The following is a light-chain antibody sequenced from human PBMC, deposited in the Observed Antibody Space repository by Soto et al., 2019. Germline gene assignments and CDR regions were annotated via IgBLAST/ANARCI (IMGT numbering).Light chain of an antibody. J-gene: IGKJ3*01. Sequence: EIVLTQSPGTLSLSPGERATLSCRASQSVSSSYLAWYQQKPGQAPRLLIYGASSRATGIPDRFSGSGSETDFTLTISRLEPEDFAVYYCQRYGSSPRFTFGPGTQVDIK. CDR1: QSVSSSY. V-gene: IGKV3-20*01. CDR2: GAS. CDR3: QRYGSSPRFT.